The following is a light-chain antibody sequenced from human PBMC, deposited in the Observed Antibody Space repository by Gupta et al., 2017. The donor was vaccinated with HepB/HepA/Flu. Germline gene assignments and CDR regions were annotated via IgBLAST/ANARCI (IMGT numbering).Light chain of an antibody. J-gene: IGLJ2*01. Sequence: SYVLTQPPSVSVAPGKTARLTCGGNNIGSKSVHWYQQKPGQAPVLVIYYDSDRPSGIPERFSGSNSGNTATLTISRVEAGDEADYYCQVWDRSRDHPGVVFGGGTKLTVL. V-gene: IGLV3-21*04. CDR2: YDS. CDR3: QVWDRSRDHPGVV. CDR1: NIGSKS.